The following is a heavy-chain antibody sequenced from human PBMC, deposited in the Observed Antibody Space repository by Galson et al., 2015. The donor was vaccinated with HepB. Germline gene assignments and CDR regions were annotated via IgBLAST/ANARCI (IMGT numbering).Heavy chain of an antibody. Sequence: SLRLSCAASGFTFPTYWMNWVRQAPGKGLVWVSRINTDGSIRAYADSVKGRFTLSRDNAKNTLYLQMDSLRAEDTAVYYCARVFHTAMVDDPFDVWGQGTMVTVSS. J-gene: IGHJ3*01. CDR3: ARVFHTAMVDDPFDV. V-gene: IGHV3-74*01. CDR1: GFTFPTYW. D-gene: IGHD5-18*01. CDR2: INTDGSIR.